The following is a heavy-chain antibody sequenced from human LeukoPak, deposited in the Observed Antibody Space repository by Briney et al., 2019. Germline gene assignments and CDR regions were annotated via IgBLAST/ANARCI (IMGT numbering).Heavy chain of an antibody. CDR3: ARDGDYVWGSYRRKGGFDY. D-gene: IGHD3-16*02. Sequence: ASVKVSCKASGYTFTGYYMHWVRQAPGQGLEWMGWINPNSGGTNYAKKFQGRVTMTRDTSISTAYMELSRLRSDHPAVYYFARDGDYVWGSYRRKGGFDYWGQGTLVTVSS. V-gene: IGHV1-2*02. J-gene: IGHJ4*02. CDR1: GYTFTGYY. CDR2: INPNSGGT.